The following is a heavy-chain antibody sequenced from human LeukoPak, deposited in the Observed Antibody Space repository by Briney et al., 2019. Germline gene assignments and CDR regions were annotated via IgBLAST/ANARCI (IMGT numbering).Heavy chain of an antibody. V-gene: IGHV4-34*01. D-gene: IGHD4-23*01. Sequence: SETLSLTCAVYGGSFSGYYWSWIRQPPGKGLEWIGEINHSGSTYYNPSLKSRVTISVDTSKNQFSPKLSSVTAADTAVYYCARDQPGGDAFDIWGQGTMVTVSS. J-gene: IGHJ3*02. CDR1: GGSFSGYY. CDR2: INHSGST. CDR3: ARDQPGGDAFDI.